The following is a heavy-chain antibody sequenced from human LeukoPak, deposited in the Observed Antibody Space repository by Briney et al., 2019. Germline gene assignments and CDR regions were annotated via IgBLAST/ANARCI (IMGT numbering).Heavy chain of an antibody. CDR3: ARDRPNWNDVGGAFDL. CDR2: IWYDGANK. J-gene: IGHJ3*01. CDR1: GFTFSSYG. Sequence: PGGSLRLSCAASGFTFSSYGLHWVRQAPGKGLEWVAVIWYDGANKDYSDSVKGRFTISRDISKNTVYLQMNSLRAEDTAVYYCARDRPNWNDVGGAFDLWGQGAMVTVSS. V-gene: IGHV3-33*01. D-gene: IGHD1-1*01.